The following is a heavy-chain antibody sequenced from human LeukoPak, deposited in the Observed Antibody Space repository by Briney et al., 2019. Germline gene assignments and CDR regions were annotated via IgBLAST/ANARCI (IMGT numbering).Heavy chain of an antibody. V-gene: IGHV3-11*01. CDR2: ISGRGHKI. CDR1: GFTFSDYY. Sequence: PGGSLRLSCEASGFTFSDYYVNWIRQAPGKGLEWLSYISGRGHKILYADSVEGRFTISRDNAQNLLFLHMENLRVEDSGIYYCARDLNVGMDVWGRGTTVTVAS. J-gene: IGHJ6*02. CDR3: ARDLNVGMDV.